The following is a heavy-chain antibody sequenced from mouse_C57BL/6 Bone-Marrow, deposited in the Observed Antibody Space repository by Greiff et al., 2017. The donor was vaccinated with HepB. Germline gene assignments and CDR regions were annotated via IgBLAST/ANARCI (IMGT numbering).Heavy chain of an antibody. V-gene: IGHV1-81*01. CDR2: IYPRSGNT. J-gene: IGHJ2*01. CDR3: SRVCAMIKHYFDS. CDR1: GYTFTSYG. D-gene: IGHD2-4*01. Sequence: VKLMESGAELARPGASVKLSCKASGYTFTSYGISWVKQRTGQGLEWIGEIYPRSGNTYYNEKFKGKATLTADKSSSTAYMELRSLTSEDSAVYFCSRVCAMIKHYFDSWGQGTPLTVSS.